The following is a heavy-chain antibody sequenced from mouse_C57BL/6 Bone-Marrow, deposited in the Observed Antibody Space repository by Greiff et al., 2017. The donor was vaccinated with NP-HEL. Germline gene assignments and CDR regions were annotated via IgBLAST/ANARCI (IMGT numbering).Heavy chain of an antibody. J-gene: IGHJ2*01. Sequence: ESGPGLVKPSQSLSLTCSVTGYSITSGYYWNWIRRFPGNILEWVGSISYDGSNNYSPFLKNRLSITRDTSNNQSFLKLNPVTAEDTATYYGARSYGNYLDYWGQGTTLTVSS. V-gene: IGHV3-6*01. CDR1: GYSITSGYY. CDR2: ISYDGSN. CDR3: ARSYGNYLDY. D-gene: IGHD2-1*01.